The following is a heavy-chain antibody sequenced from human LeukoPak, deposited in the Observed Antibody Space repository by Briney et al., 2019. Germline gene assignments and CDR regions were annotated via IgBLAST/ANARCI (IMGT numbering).Heavy chain of an antibody. J-gene: IGHJ4*02. Sequence: GESLKISCKGSGYNFTNYWIAWVRPLPGKGLEWMGIIYPGDSETTYSPSFQGQVNISADKSLSTAYLQWRSLKASDTAMYYCARRADGYNYVGTDYWGQGTLVTVSS. V-gene: IGHV5-51*01. D-gene: IGHD5-24*01. CDR2: IYPGDSET. CDR1: GYNFTNYW. CDR3: ARRADGYNYVGTDY.